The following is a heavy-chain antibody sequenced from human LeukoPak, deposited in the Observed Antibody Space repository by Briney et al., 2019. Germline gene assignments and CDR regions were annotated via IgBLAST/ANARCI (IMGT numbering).Heavy chain of an antibody. CDR3: AILEWLSGPQSDAFDI. CDR2: INHSGST. V-gene: IGHV4-34*01. D-gene: IGHD3-3*01. CDR1: GGSFSGYY. J-gene: IGHJ3*02. Sequence: KPSETLSLTCAVYGGSFSGYYWSWIRQPPGKGLEWIGEINHSGSTNYNPSLKSRVTISVDTSKNQFSLKLSSVTAADTAVYYCAILEWLSGPQSDAFDIWGQGTMVTVSS.